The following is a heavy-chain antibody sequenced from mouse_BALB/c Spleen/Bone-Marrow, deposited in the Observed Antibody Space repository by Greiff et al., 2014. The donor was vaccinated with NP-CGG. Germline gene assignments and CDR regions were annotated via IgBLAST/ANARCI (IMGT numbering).Heavy chain of an antibody. J-gene: IGHJ2*01. CDR2: ITSSGHT. Sequence: EVKLVESGPSLMKPSQSLSLTCTVTGYSITSAYAWNWIRQFPGDKLEWMGYITSSGHTSYNPSLKSRISITRDTSKNQFFLQLNSVTTEDTATYFCARSGNFFDYWGQGTTLTVSS. CDR1: GYSITSAYA. CDR3: ARSGNFFDY. V-gene: IGHV3-2*02. D-gene: IGHD3-1*01.